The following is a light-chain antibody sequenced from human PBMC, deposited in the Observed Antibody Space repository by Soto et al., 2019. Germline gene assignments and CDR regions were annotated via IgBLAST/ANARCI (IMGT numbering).Light chain of an antibody. Sequence: DIQMTQSPSSLSASVGDRVTITCRASQSIGRYLNWYQQKPGKAPKLLIYAASNLQSGVPSRFSGSGSGTDFTLTISSLQREDFATYYCQQGHSTPVYTFGQGTKLEIK. CDR2: AAS. V-gene: IGKV1-39*01. CDR3: QQGHSTPVYT. J-gene: IGKJ2*01. CDR1: QSIGRY.